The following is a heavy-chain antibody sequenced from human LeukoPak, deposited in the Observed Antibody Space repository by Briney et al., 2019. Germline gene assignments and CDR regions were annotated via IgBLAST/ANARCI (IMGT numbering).Heavy chain of an antibody. CDR2: ISGSGGST. V-gene: IGHV3-23*01. CDR1: GFTFSSYA. D-gene: IGHD6-6*01. J-gene: IGHJ4*02. CDR3: AKDRDSSLFYFDY. Sequence: TGGSLRLSCAASGFTFSSYAMGWVRQGPGKGLEWVSAISGSGGSTYYADSVKGRFTISRDNSKNTLYLQMNSLRAEDTAVYYCAKDRDSSLFYFDYWGQGTLVTVSS.